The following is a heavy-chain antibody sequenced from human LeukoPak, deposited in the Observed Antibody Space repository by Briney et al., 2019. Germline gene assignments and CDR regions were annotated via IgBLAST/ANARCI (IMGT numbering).Heavy chain of an antibody. D-gene: IGHD3-10*01. CDR1: GFTFTNYA. Sequence: GGSLRLSCEASGFTFTNYAMSWVRQAPGKGLEWVSVISDSGGSTYYADSVKGRFTISRDNSKNTLYLQMNSLRAEDTAVYYCAKDHDYYASGPIWGQGTMVIVSS. V-gene: IGHV3-23*01. CDR2: ISDSGGST. J-gene: IGHJ3*02. CDR3: AKDHDYYASGPI.